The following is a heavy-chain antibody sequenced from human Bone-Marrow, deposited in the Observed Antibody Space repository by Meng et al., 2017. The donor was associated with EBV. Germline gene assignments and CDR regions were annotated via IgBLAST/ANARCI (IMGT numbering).Heavy chain of an antibody. CDR1: GFTFSTYW. CDR3: ARREGYCSGGTCYFDY. V-gene: IGHV3-74*01. D-gene: IGHD2-15*01. CDR2: INTDGSST. J-gene: IGHJ4*02. Sequence: VQRVGSGGGFVQPGGSRSLSWAASGFTFSTYWMHWVRQAPGKGLVWVSRINTDGSSTNYADSVKGRFTISRDNAKNTLYLQMNSLRAEDTAVYYCARREGYCSGGTCYFDYWGQGVLVTVSS.